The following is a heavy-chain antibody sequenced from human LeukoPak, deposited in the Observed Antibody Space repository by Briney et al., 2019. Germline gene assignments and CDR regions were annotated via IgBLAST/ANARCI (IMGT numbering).Heavy chain of an antibody. Sequence: GGSLRLSCAASGFTFDDYAMHWVRQAPGKGLEWVSGISWNSGSIGYADSVKGRFTISRDNAKNSLYLQMNSLRAEDTAVYYCATYCSSTSCYSGDYWGQGTLVTVSS. J-gene: IGHJ4*02. D-gene: IGHD2-2*01. V-gene: IGHV3-9*01. CDR1: GFTFDDYA. CDR2: ISWNSGSI. CDR3: ATYCSSTSCYSGDY.